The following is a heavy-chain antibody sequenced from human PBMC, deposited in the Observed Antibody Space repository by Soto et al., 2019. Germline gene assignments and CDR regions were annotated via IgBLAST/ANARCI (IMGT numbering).Heavy chain of an antibody. CDR2: ISFDGSNE. V-gene: IGHV3-30-3*01. J-gene: IGHJ6*02. CDR3: ARPAATVIFYSGMDV. D-gene: IGHD4-17*01. Sequence: SGGSLRLSCAASGFTFSDYAMHWVRQAPGKELEWVAIISFDGSNEHYADSVQGRFTISRDNSENTLYLQMNSLRADDTAVYYCARPAATVIFYSGMDVWGQGTTVTVSS. CDR1: GFTFSDYA.